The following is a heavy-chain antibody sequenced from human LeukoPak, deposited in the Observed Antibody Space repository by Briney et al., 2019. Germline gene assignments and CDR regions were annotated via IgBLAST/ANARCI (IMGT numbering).Heavy chain of an antibody. CDR2: ISWNSGNI. J-gene: IGHJ6*03. CDR3: AKDAYGGATFFYYMDV. V-gene: IGHV3-9*01. D-gene: IGHD2/OR15-2a*01. CDR1: AFTFDDYA. Sequence: PGRSLRLSCAGSAFTFDDYAMHWVRQTPGKGLEWVSGISWNSGNIAYADFVGGRFTISRDNAKNSLSLQMNSLSDEDTAVYYCAKDAYGGATFFYYMDVWGKGTTVTVSS.